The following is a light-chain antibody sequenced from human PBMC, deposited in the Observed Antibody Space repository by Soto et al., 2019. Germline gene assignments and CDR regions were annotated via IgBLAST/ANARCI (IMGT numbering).Light chain of an antibody. V-gene: IGLV2-14*01. Sequence: QSALTQPASVSGSPGQSITISCTGTTSDVGGYNYVAWYQQYPGKVPKVIIYDVNSRPMGVSDRFSGSKSGNTASLVISGLQAEDEADYYCSSYSSDNTRVFGGGTKLTVL. CDR2: DVN. CDR3: SSYSSDNTRV. J-gene: IGLJ2*01. CDR1: TSDVGGYNY.